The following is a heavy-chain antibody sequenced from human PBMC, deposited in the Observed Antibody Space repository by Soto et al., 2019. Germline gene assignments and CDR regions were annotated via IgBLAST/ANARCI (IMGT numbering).Heavy chain of an antibody. CDR1: GGSISSGVFS. CDR3: ARVYICSWKSWFSP. CDR2: IYYSGST. J-gene: IGHJ5*02. Sequence: SETLSLSCNVSGGSISSGVFSWSWLRQHTGQGLEWIGYIYYSGSTYYSQSLKSRVTISVDTYKIPFSQKLSTVTAADTAVYYCARVYICSWKSWFSPWGQGSRGTVSS. V-gene: IGHV4-31*02. D-gene: IGHD6-13*01.